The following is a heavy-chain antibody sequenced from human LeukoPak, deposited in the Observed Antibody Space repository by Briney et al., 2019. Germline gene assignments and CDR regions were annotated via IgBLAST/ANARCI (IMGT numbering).Heavy chain of an antibody. CDR1: GYTFSSYA. V-gene: IGHV1-18*04. J-gene: IGHJ4*02. CDR3: ARERTVAGGTHLYYFDY. Sequence: AASVKVSCKASGYTFSSYAMNWVRQAPGQGLEWMGWISAYHGNTNYAQKLQGRVTMTTDTSTSTAYMELRSLRSDDTAVYYCARERTVAGGTHLYYFDYWGQGTLVTVSS. D-gene: IGHD6-19*01. CDR2: ISAYHGNT.